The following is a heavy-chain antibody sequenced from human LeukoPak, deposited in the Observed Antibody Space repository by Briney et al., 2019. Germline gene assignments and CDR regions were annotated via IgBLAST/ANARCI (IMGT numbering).Heavy chain of an antibody. V-gene: IGHV4-59*01. Sequence: SETLSLTCTVSGGSISSYYLSWIRQPPGKGLEWIGYIYYSGSTNYNPSLKSRVTISVDTSKNQFSLKLSSVTAADTAVYYCARGDYSNYGVYYYYYMDVWGKGTTVTVSS. CDR1: GGSISSYY. CDR2: IYYSGST. CDR3: ARGDYSNYGVYYYYYMDV. D-gene: IGHD4-11*01. J-gene: IGHJ6*03.